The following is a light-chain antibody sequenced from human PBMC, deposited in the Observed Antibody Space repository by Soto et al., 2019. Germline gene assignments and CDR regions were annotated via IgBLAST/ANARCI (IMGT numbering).Light chain of an antibody. CDR3: QQRSNWPPTWT. J-gene: IGKJ5*01. Sequence: EIVMTQSPPTLSVSPGERATLSCRASQTISRNLAWYQQRPGQAPRLLMFGASTRAPGIPARFSGSGSGTEFTLTISSLQSEDVAVYYCQQRSNWPPTWTFGQGTRLEIK. CDR2: GAS. V-gene: IGKV3-15*01. CDR1: QTISRN.